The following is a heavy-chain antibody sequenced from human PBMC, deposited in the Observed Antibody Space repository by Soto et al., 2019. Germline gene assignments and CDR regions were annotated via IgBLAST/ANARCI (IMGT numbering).Heavy chain of an antibody. CDR2: IEYSGIT. D-gene: IGHD3-22*01. CDR3: ARQGDYYDSSGYYPGYFDY. Sequence: SETLSLTCAVSGASIGSTTYYWGWLRQPAGKGLEWIGSIEYSGITYYNPSLKSRVSISVETSSNHFSLRLSSVTAADTAVYYCARQGDYYDSSGYYPGYFDYWGQGTLVTVSS. V-gene: IGHV4-39*01. J-gene: IGHJ4*02. CDR1: GASIGSTTYY.